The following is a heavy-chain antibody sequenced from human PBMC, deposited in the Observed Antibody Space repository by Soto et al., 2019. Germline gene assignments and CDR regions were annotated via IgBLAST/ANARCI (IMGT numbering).Heavy chain of an antibody. Sequence: GASVKVSCKASGYTFTSYGISWVRQAPGQGLEWMGWISAYNGNTNYAQKLQGRVTMTTDTSTSKAYMELRSLRSDDTAVYYCARDLGSSWYPSYYYGMDVWGQGTTVTGSS. CDR3: ARDLGSSWYPSYYYGMDV. D-gene: IGHD6-13*01. CDR1: GYTFTSYG. CDR2: ISAYNGNT. V-gene: IGHV1-18*04. J-gene: IGHJ6*02.